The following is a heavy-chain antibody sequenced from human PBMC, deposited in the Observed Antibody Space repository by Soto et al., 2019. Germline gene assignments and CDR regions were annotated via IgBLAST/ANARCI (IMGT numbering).Heavy chain of an antibody. D-gene: IGHD4-17*01. Sequence: QVQLVQSGAEVKKPGSSVKVSCKASVGTFSSYAISWVRQAPGQGLEWMGGIIPIFGTANYAQKFQGRVTTTADESTSTAYMELSSLRSDDTAVYYCARESGGTTVAFGMDVWGQGPTVTVSS. CDR3: ARESGGTTVAFGMDV. CDR2: IIPIFGTA. CDR1: VGTFSSYA. J-gene: IGHJ6*02. V-gene: IGHV1-69*01.